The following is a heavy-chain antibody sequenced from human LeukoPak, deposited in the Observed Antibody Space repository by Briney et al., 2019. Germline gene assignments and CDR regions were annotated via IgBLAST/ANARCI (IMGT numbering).Heavy chain of an antibody. CDR3: ARVGDFITGTTVGVYMDV. J-gene: IGHJ6*03. Sequence: PGGSLRLSCAASGFTFSSYSMNWVRQAPGKGLEWVSSISSSSSYIYYADSVKGRFTISRDNAKNSLYLQMNSLRAEDTAVYYCARVGDFITGTTVGVYMDVWGKGTTVTVSS. V-gene: IGHV3-21*01. CDR2: ISSSSSYI. CDR1: GFTFSSYS. D-gene: IGHD1-7*01.